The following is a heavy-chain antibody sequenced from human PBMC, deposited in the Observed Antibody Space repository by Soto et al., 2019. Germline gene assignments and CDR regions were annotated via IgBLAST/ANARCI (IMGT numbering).Heavy chain of an antibody. CDR1: GFTFCSYG. CDR3: AKNLGSGYYYDSSGYYAAYYYYYYGMDV. D-gene: IGHD3-22*01. J-gene: IGHJ6*02. CDR2: ISYDGSNK. V-gene: IGHV3-30*18. Sequence: SLRLSCAACGFTFCSYGMHWVRQAPGKGLEWVAVISYDGSNKYYADSVKGRFTISRDNSKNTLYLQMNSLRAEDTAVYYCAKNLGSGYYYDSSGYYAAYYYYYYGMDVWGQGTTVTVSS.